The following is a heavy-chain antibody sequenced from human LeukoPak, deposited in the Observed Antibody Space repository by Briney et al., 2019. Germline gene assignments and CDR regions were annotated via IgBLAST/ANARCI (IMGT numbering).Heavy chain of an antibody. CDR3: VRAEVGTTLKYYYYYMDV. D-gene: IGHD1-26*01. J-gene: IGHJ6*03. CDR2: ISSSRSTT. V-gene: IGHV3-48*01. Sequence: PGGSLRLSCAASGFTFSSYGMSWVRQAPGKGLEWISFISSSRSTTYYADSVKGRCTISRDNGKNSMYLQMHSLRAEDTAVYYCVRAEVGTTLKYYYYYMDVWGKGTTVTVSS. CDR1: GFTFSSYG.